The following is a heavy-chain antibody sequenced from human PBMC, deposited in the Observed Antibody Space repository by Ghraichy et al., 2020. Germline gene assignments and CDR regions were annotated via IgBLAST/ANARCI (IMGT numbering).Heavy chain of an antibody. Sequence: GGYLRLSCATSGFTFSNFAVSWVRQAPGKGLEWVSTISGLGESTYYADSVKGRFTISRDSSQNTVYLQMNSLRADDTAIYYCATKGDSRGWFDPWGQGTLVTVSS. J-gene: IGHJ5*02. CDR2: ISGLGEST. CDR1: GFTFSNFA. V-gene: IGHV3-23*01. D-gene: IGHD3-16*01. CDR3: ATKGDSRGWFDP.